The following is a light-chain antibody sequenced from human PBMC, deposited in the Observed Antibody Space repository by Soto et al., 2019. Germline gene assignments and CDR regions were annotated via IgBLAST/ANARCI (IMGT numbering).Light chain of an antibody. J-gene: IGKJ4*01. CDR1: QSIGGF. CDR2: AAS. CDR3: QQSYSTPLT. V-gene: IGKV1-39*01. Sequence: DIQMTQSPSSLSVSVGDRVTITCRASQSIGGFLNWYQQKLGKAPKLLIYAASSLQSGVPSRFSGRGSGTDFTLNISSLQPEDFATYYCQQSYSTPLTFGGGTKVEI.